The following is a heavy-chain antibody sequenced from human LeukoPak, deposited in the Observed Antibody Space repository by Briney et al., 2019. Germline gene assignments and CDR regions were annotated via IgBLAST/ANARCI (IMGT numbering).Heavy chain of an antibody. CDR3: ARSPHILTGENFDY. CDR1: GYTFTGYY. D-gene: IGHD3-9*01. J-gene: IGHJ4*02. CDR2: INPNSGGT. V-gene: IGHV1-2*02. Sequence: ASVKVSCKASGYTFTGYYMHWVRQAPGQGLEGMGWINPNSGGTNYAQKFQGRVTMTRDTTTSTAYMDLSRLRSVDTAVYYCARSPHILTGENFDYWGQGTLVTVSS.